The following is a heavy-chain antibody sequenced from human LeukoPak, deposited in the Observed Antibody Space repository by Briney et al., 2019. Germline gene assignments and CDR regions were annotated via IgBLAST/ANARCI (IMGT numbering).Heavy chain of an antibody. CDR3: ARVGTIADFDH. Sequence: SETLSLTCGVSGGSISSSYWWSWVRQPPGKGLEWIGEIYHSGSTNYNPSLKSRVTIARDTSKNQFSLELNSVTAADTAVYYCARVGTIADFDHWGQGTLVTVSS. CDR1: GGSISSSYW. CDR2: IYHSGST. D-gene: IGHD2-15*01. J-gene: IGHJ4*02. V-gene: IGHV4-4*02.